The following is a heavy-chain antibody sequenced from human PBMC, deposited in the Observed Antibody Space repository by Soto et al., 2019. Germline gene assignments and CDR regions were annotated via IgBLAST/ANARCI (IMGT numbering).Heavy chain of an antibody. CDR2: ISAYNGNT. CDR3: AMSLRYFDWLDYYFDY. Sequence: QVQLVQSGAEVKKPGASVKVSCKASGSTFTSYGISWVRQAPGQGLEWMGWISAYNGNTNYAQKLQGRVTMTTDTSTSTAYMELRSLRSDDTAVYYCAMSLRYFDWLDYYFDYWGQGTLVTVSS. V-gene: IGHV1-18*01. J-gene: IGHJ4*02. D-gene: IGHD3-9*01. CDR1: GSTFTSYG.